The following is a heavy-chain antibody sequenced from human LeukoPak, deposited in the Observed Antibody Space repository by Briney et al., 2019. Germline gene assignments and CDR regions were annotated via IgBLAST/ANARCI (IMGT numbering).Heavy chain of an antibody. V-gene: IGHV4-39*01. Sequence: SETLSLTCTVSGSSISSSSYYWGWIRQPPGKGLEWIGSIYYSGTTYYNPSLKSRVTISVDTSKNQFSLKLTSVTAADTAVYYCARPSIYGYYYYYMDVWGKGTTVTVSS. D-gene: IGHD4-11*01. J-gene: IGHJ6*03. CDR1: GSSISSSSYY. CDR3: ARPSIYGYYYYYMDV. CDR2: IYYSGTT.